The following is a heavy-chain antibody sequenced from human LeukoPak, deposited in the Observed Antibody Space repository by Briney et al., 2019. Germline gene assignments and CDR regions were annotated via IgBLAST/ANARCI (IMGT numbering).Heavy chain of an antibody. CDR3: ARGSGTTVGYFDY. V-gene: IGHV3-66*01. J-gene: IGHJ4*02. Sequence: PGGSLRLSCAASGFTVSTNYMSWVRQAPGRGLEWVSVIYSGGSTYYADSVKGRFTISRDNSKNTLYLQMNSLRADDTAVYYCARGSGTTVGYFDYWGQGTLVTVSS. CDR2: IYSGGST. D-gene: IGHD4-23*01. CDR1: GFTVSTNY.